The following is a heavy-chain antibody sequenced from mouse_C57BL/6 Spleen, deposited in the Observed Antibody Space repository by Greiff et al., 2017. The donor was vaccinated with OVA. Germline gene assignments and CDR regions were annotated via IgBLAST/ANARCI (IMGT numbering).Heavy chain of an antibody. CDR3: SRPGYYGSSFYFDY. D-gene: IGHD1-1*01. J-gene: IGHJ2*01. V-gene: IGHV6-6*01. CDR1: GFTFSDAW. CDR2: IRNKANNPAT. Sequence: EVHLVESGGGLVQPGGSMKLSCAASGFTFSDAWMDWVRQSPEKGLEWVAEIRNKANNPATYYAESVKGRFTISRDDSKSSVYLQMNSLRSEDTGIYYGSRPGYYGSSFYFDYWGQGTTLTVSS.